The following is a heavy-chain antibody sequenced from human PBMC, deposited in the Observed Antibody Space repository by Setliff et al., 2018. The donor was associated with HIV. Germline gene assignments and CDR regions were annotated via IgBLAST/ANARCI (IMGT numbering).Heavy chain of an antibody. J-gene: IGHJ6*02. CDR3: ARRLFGAVAGTYGMDV. D-gene: IGHD6-19*01. CDR1: GGSISSYY. CDR2: IYTSGST. Sequence: PSETLSLTCTVSGGSISSYYWSWIRQPAGKGLEWIGRIYTSGSTNYNPSLKSRVTISVDTSKNQFSLRLTSVTAADTAVYYCARRLFGAVAGTYGMDVWGQGTTVTVSS. V-gene: IGHV4-4*07.